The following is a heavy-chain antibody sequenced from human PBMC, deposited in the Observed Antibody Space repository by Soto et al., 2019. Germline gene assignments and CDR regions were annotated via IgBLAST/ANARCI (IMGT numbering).Heavy chain of an antibody. V-gene: IGHV3-21*06. J-gene: IGHJ4*02. CDR1: GFTFTRYS. Sequence: EYGGGLVKPGGSLRLSCADPGFTFTRYSMNWVRQAPGKGLEWVSSISSTTNYIYYGDSMKGRFTISRDNAKNSLYLEMNSLRAEDTAVYYCARESEDLTSNFDYWGQGTLVTVSS. CDR3: ARESEDLTSNFDY. CDR2: ISSTTNYI.